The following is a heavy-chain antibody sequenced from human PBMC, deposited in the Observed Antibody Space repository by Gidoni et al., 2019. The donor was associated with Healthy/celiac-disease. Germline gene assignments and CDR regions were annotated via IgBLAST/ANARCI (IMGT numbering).Heavy chain of an antibody. CDR2: SSSSVSII. Sequence: QVQMLASGGGLVKPGGYLSLLCEAYGSTFRDYYMSWIRQAPGKGLEWVSYSSSSVSIIYYADSVKGRFTISRDNAKNSLYLQMNSLRAEDTAVYYCARGNPSPWSGYSSWYFDLWGRGTLVTVSS. V-gene: IGHV3-11*01. CDR3: ARGNPSPWSGYSSWYFDL. D-gene: IGHD3-3*01. CDR1: GSTFRDYY. J-gene: IGHJ2*01.